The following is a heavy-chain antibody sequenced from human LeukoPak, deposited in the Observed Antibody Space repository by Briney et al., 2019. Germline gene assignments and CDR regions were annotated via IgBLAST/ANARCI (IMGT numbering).Heavy chain of an antibody. V-gene: IGHV3-15*01. CDR2: IKSKAAGETA. J-gene: IGHJ4*02. D-gene: IGHD5-12*01. CDR1: GFTFSSAW. CDR3: ARVGGYARKFDY. Sequence: GGSLRLSCAASGFTFSSAWMSWVRQAPGKGLDWVGRIKSKAAGETADYAAPVKGRFTISRDDSKNTLYLQMDSLKTEDTAVYYCARVGGYARKFDYWGQGTLVTVSS.